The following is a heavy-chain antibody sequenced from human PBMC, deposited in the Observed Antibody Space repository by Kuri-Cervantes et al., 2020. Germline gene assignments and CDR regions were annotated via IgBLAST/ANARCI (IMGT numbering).Heavy chain of an antibody. D-gene: IGHD6-19*01. Sequence: GESLKISCAASGFTFSSYWMSWVRQAPGKGLEWVANIKQDGSEKYYVDSVKGRFTISRDNAKNSLYLQMNSLRAEDTAVYYCAGEGDIAVAGTFYWGQGTLVTVSS. J-gene: IGHJ4*02. V-gene: IGHV3-7*04. CDR1: GFTFSSYW. CDR2: IKQDGSEK. CDR3: AGEGDIAVAGTFY.